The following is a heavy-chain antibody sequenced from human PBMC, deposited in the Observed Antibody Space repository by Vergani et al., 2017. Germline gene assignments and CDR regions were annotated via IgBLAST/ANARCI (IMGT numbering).Heavy chain of an antibody. CDR2: LSASDRRT. CDR1: GFTFIIHA. D-gene: IGHD6-19*01. Sequence: EVQLLESGGDLVQPGGSLRLSCAASGFTFIIHAMSWVRQAPGKGLEWVSTLSASDRRTHYADSMKGRFTISRDNSKNTLFLHMNSLRPEDTAVYYCAKVGRSEVAGTFGAFDIWGQGTMVTVSS. J-gene: IGHJ3*02. CDR3: AKVGRSEVAGTFGAFDI. V-gene: IGHV3-23*01.